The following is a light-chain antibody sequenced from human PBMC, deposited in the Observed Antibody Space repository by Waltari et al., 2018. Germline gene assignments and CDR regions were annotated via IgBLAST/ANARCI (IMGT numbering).Light chain of an antibody. CDR1: SSDVVDYNL. CDR3: CSYAGSYTWV. Sequence: QSALTQPASVSGSPGQSITISCTGTSSDVVDYNLDSLYQQYPGKAPKVMIYDDNRRPAGVSDRFSGSKSGNTASLTISGVQAEDEADYYCCSYAGSYTWVFGGGTKLTVL. V-gene: IGLV2-23*01. J-gene: IGLJ3*02. CDR2: DDN.